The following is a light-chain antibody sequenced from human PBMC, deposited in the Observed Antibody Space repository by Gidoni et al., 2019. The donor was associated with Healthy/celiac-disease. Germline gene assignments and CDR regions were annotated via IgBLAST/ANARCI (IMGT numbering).Light chain of an antibody. CDR2: KVS. Sequence: DVVMTQSPLSLPVTLGQPASISCRSSQSLVHSDGNTSLNWFQQRPGQSPRRLIYKVSNRDSGVPDRFSGSGSGTDFTLKISRVEAEDVGVYYCMQGTHWPPGDTFGQGTKLEIK. CDR1: QSLVHSDGNTS. J-gene: IGKJ2*01. CDR3: MQGTHWPPGDT. V-gene: IGKV2-30*02.